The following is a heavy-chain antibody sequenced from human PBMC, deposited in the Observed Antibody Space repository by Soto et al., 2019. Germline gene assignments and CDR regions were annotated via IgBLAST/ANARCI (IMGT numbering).Heavy chain of an antibody. Sequence: GASVKVSCKASGYMFTDYYMHWVRQAPGQGLEWMGWIDPKGGDTKYAQNFQGRVTMTRDTSISTAYMDLSSLISDDTAVYYCAKDFGWGSYHNAPHFDYWGQGALVTVSS. J-gene: IGHJ4*02. D-gene: IGHD3-10*01. CDR1: GYMFTDYY. CDR3: AKDFGWGSYHNAPHFDY. V-gene: IGHV1-2*02. CDR2: IDPKGGDT.